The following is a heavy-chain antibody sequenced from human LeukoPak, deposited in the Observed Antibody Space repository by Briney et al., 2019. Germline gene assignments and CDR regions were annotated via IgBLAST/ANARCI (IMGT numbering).Heavy chain of an antibody. CDR1: GFTFSSYW. V-gene: IGHV3-7*01. CDR3: ARMDYGGNLPDY. CDR2: IKQDGSEQ. Sequence: GGSLRLSCAASGFTFSSYWMSWVRQAPGKRLEWVANIKQDGSEQYYVDSVKGRFTISRDNSKNTLYLQMNSLRAEDTAVYYCARMDYGGNLPDYWGQGTLVTVSS. D-gene: IGHD4-23*01. J-gene: IGHJ4*02.